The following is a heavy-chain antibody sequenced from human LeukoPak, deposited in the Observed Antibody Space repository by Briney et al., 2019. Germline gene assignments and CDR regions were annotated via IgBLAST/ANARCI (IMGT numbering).Heavy chain of an antibody. CDR1: GFTFSNYG. CDR3: AKGTYYYDSSGYLAFDY. V-gene: IGHV3-30*02. Sequence: GGSLRLSCGACGFTFSNYGIHWVRQAPGKGLEWVTFIRFDGNNKYYADSVKGRFTISRDNSKNTLYLQMNSLRAEDTAVYYCAKGTYYYDSSGYLAFDYWGQGTLVTVSS. J-gene: IGHJ4*02. D-gene: IGHD3-22*01. CDR2: IRFDGNNK.